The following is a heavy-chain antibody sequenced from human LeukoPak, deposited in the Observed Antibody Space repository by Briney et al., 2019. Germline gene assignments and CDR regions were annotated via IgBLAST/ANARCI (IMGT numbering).Heavy chain of an antibody. CDR1: GYTFTSYG. D-gene: IGHD1-26*01. J-gene: IGHJ4*02. Sequence: GASVKVSCTASGYTFTSYGISWVRQAPGQGLVWMGWISAYNGNTNYAQKFQGRVTMTTDTSTSTAYMELRSLRSDDTAVYYCARGTPSGTYLYWGQGTLVTVSS. CDR2: ISAYNGNT. V-gene: IGHV1-18*01. CDR3: ARGTPSGTYLY.